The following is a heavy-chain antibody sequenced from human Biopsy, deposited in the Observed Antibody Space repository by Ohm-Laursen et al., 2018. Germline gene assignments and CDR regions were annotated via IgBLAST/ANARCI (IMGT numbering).Heavy chain of an antibody. CDR2: INTSGGST. CDR1: GFYFSSYA. J-gene: IGHJ4*02. D-gene: IGHD1-1*01. CDR3: AADINVWNVNY. V-gene: IGHV3-23*01. Sequence: SLRLSCAATGFYFSSYAMTWVRQAPGKGLEWVSVINTSGGSTHYAVSVKGRFTISRDNSKNTLYLRMNSLRAEDTAVYYCAADINVWNVNYWGQGTQVTVSS.